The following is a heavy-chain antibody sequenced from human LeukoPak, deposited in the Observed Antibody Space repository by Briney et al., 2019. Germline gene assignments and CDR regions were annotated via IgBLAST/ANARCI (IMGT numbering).Heavy chain of an antibody. Sequence: ASVKVSCKASGYTFTSYGMNWVRQAPGQGLEWMGWISTYKGNTKYAEKFQGRLTMTTDTSTSTAYMELRSLRSDDTAVYYCAREVMIQLWTQFDYWGQGTLVTVSS. J-gene: IGHJ4*02. D-gene: IGHD5-18*01. CDR2: ISTYKGNT. V-gene: IGHV1-18*01. CDR3: AREVMIQLWTQFDY. CDR1: GYTFTSYG.